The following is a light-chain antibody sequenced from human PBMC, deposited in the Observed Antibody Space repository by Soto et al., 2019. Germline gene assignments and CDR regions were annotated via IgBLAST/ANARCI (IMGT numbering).Light chain of an antibody. CDR2: NDN. V-gene: IGLV1-44*01. Sequence: QSVLTQPPSASGTPGQRVTISCSGSSSNIGSNTVNWYQQITGTAPKLLIYNDNQRPSGVPDRFSGSKSGTSGSLAISWLQAEDEGDYYCAAWDDSLDGHVVFGGGTKLTVL. CDR3: AAWDDSLDGHVV. J-gene: IGLJ2*01. CDR1: SSNIGSNT.